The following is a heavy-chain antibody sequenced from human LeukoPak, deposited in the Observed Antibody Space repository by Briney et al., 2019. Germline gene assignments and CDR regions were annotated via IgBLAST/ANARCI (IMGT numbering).Heavy chain of an antibody. J-gene: IGHJ4*02. V-gene: IGHV3-21*01. CDR2: ISSSSSYI. CDR3: APSSGDYDYVWGSYRLDY. D-gene: IGHD3-16*02. Sequence: TGGSLRLSCAASGFTFSSYSMNWVRQAPGKGLEWVSSISSSSSYIYYADSVKGRFTISRDNAKNSLYLQMSSLRAEDTAVYYCAPSSGDYDYVWGSYRLDYWGQGTLVTVSS. CDR1: GFTFSSYS.